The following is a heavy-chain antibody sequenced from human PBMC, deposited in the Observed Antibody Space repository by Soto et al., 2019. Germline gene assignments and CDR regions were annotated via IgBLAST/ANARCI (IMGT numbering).Heavy chain of an antibody. CDR3: AYSTGWYRHDV. J-gene: IGHJ3*01. CDR2: LLHSGTT. V-gene: IGHV4-4*02. CDR1: GDSISSPKW. D-gene: IGHD6-19*01. Sequence: QVQLQESGPGLVKPSGTLSLTCAVSGDSISSPKWWTWLRQPPGKGLEWIGDLLHSGTTNYNPSLMSRVTLSVDTPQNQVSLKLTSVTAADTAISYCAYSTGWYRHDVWGQGTSVTVSS.